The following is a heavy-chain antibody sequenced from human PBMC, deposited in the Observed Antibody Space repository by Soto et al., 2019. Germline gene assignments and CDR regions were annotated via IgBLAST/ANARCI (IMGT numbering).Heavy chain of an antibody. Sequence: SGPTLVKPTQTLTLTCTFSGFSLSTSGVGVGWIRQPPGKALEWLALIYWDDDKRYSPSLKSRLTITKDTSKNQVVLTMTNMDPVDTATYYCAHRPYDFWSGYPSVDWFDPWGQGTLVTVSS. J-gene: IGHJ5*02. CDR1: GFSLSTSGVG. CDR2: IYWDDDK. V-gene: IGHV2-5*02. CDR3: AHRPYDFWSGYPSVDWFDP. D-gene: IGHD3-3*01.